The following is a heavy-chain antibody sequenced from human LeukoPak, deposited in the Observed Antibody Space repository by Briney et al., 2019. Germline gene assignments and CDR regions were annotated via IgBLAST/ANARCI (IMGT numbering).Heavy chain of an antibody. CDR1: GGSISSYY. CDR2: IYYSGST. J-gene: IGHJ5*02. D-gene: IGHD2-2*01. CDR3: ARASLVVVPAALFDP. V-gene: IGHV4-59*12. Sequence: PSETLSLTCTVSGGSISSYYWSWIRQPPGKGLEWIGYIYYSGSTYYNPSLKSRVTISVDTSKSQFSLKLSSVTAADTAVYYCARASLVVVPAALFDPWGQGTLVTVSS.